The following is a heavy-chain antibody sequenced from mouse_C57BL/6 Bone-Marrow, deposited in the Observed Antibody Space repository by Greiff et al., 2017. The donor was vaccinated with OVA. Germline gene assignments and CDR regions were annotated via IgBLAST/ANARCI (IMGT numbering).Heavy chain of an antibody. D-gene: IGHD1-1*01. Sequence: EVQLQQSGPELVKPGASVKISCKASGYTFTDYYMNWVKQSHGKSLEWIGDINPNNGGTSYNQKFKGKATLTVDKSSSTAYMELRSLTSEDSAVYYCAIYYDRYFDVWGTGTTVTVSS. CDR2: INPNNGGT. J-gene: IGHJ1*03. V-gene: IGHV1-26*01. CDR1: GYTFTDYY. CDR3: AIYYDRYFDV.